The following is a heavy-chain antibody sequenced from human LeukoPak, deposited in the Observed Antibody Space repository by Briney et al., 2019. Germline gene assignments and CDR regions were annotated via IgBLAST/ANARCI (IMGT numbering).Heavy chain of an antibody. V-gene: IGHV1-18*01. CDR2: ISANNGNT. D-gene: IGHD3-22*01. CDR3: ASDIGYYDTSGPPLF. Sequence: ASVKVSCKASGYTFSSSGINWVRQAPGQGLEWMGWISANNGNTHYAQNLQGRVTMTTDTSTSTAFMELRSLKPDDTAVYYCASDIGYYDTSGPPLFWGQGTLVTVSS. CDR1: GYTFSSSG. J-gene: IGHJ4*02.